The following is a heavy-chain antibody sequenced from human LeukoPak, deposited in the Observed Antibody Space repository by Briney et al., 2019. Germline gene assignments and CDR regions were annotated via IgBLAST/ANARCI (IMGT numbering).Heavy chain of an antibody. D-gene: IGHD3-22*01. J-gene: IGHJ4*02. V-gene: IGHV3-21*01. CDR2: ISSSSSYI. CDR1: GFTFSSYS. Sequence: PGGSLRLSCAASGFTFSSYSMNWVRQAPGKGLEWVSPISSSSSYIYYADSVKGRFTISRDNAKNSLYLQMNSLRAEDTAVYYCATLTHTTYYYDSSGYYIDYWGQGTLVTVSS. CDR3: ATLTHTTYYYDSSGYYIDY.